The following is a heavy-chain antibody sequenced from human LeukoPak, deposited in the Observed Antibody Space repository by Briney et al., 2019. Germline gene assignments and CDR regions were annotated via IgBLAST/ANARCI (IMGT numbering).Heavy chain of an antibody. CDR1: GGSFSGYY. D-gene: IGHD2-2*01. CDR3: GSSGDCISTSCQKS. CDR2: INHSGST. V-gene: IGHV4-34*01. Sequence: PSETLSLTCAVYGGSFSGYYWSWIRQPPGKGLEWIGEINHSGSTNYNPSLKSRDTNTVDTSKNQFSLKLSSVTAAGTAVYYCGSSGDCISTSCQKSWGQGTLVTVSS. J-gene: IGHJ4*02.